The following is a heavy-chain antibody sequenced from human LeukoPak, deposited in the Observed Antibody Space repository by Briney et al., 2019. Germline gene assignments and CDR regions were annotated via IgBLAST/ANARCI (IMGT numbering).Heavy chain of an antibody. J-gene: IGHJ1*01. CDR2: INHSGST. D-gene: IGHD2-2*01. CDR3: AGIVVVPAAMRSYFQH. Sequence: SETLSLTCAVYGGSFSGYYWSWIRQPPGKGLEWIGEINHSGSTNYNPSLKSRVTISVDTSKNQFSLKLSSVTAADTAVYYCAGIVVVPAAMRSYFQHWGQGTLVTVSS. CDR1: GGSFSGYY. V-gene: IGHV4-34*01.